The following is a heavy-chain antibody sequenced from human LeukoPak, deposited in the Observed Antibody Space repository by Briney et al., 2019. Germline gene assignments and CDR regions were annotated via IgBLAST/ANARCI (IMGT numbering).Heavy chain of an antibody. V-gene: IGHV4-34*01. CDR2: INHSGST. Sequence: PSETLSLTCAVYGASFSGYYWSWIRQPPGKGLEWIGEINHSGSTNYNPSLKSRVTISVDTSKNQFSLKLSSVTAADTAVYYCARCPNDYGDAQYFQHWGQGTLVTVSS. J-gene: IGHJ1*01. D-gene: IGHD4-17*01. CDR1: GASFSGYY. CDR3: ARCPNDYGDAQYFQH.